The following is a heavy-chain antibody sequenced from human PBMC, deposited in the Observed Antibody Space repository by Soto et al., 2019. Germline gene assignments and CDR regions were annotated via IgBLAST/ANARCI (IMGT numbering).Heavy chain of an antibody. D-gene: IGHD6-19*01. CDR2: IIPIFGTA. CDR1: GGTFSSYA. V-gene: IGHV1-69*01. J-gene: IGHJ5*02. Sequence: QVQLVQSGAEVKKPGSSVKVSCKASGGTFSSYAISWVRQAPGQGLEWMGGIIPIFGTANYAQKFQGRVTXXXXXXXXTAYMXLSSLRSEDTAVYYCARDRGSGWYRWFDPWGQGTLVTVSS. CDR3: ARDRGSGWYRWFDP.